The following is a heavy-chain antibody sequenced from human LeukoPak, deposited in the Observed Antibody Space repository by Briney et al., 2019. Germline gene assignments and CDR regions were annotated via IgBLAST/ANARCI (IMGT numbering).Heavy chain of an antibody. Sequence: GESLKISCKGSGYSFTSYWIGRVRQMPGKGLEWMGIIYPGDSDTRYSPSFQGQVTISADKSISTAYLQWSSLKASDTAMYYCARVTYYYDSSGYAIWIFDPWGQGTLVTVSS. CDR1: GYSFTSYW. J-gene: IGHJ5*02. D-gene: IGHD3-22*01. V-gene: IGHV5-51*01. CDR2: IYPGDSDT. CDR3: ARVTYYYDSSGYAIWIFDP.